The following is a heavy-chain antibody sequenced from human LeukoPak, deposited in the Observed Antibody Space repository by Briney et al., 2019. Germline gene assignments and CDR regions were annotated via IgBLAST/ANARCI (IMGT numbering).Heavy chain of an antibody. CDR3: ARDRTGDLDY. J-gene: IGHJ4*02. V-gene: IGHV1-18*01. Sequence: GASVKVSCKASGGTFSNYAISWVRQAPGQGLEWMGWISAYNGNTNYAQKLQGRVTMTTDTSTSTAYMELRSLRSDDTAVYYCARDRTGDLDYWGQGTLVTVSS. CDR2: ISAYNGNT. CDR1: GGTFSNYA. D-gene: IGHD7-27*01.